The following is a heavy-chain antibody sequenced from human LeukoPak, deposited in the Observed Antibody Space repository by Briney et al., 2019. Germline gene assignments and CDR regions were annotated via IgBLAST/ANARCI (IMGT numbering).Heavy chain of an antibody. J-gene: IGHJ6*02. Sequence: SETLSLTCAVYCGSFSGYYWSWIRQPPGKGLEWIGEINHSGSTNYNPSLKSRVTISVDTSKNQFSLKLSSVTAADTAVYYCARGITIFGVVIHLYGMDVWGQGTTVTVSS. V-gene: IGHV4-34*01. CDR2: INHSGST. CDR3: ARGITIFGVVIHLYGMDV. CDR1: CGSFSGYY. D-gene: IGHD3-3*01.